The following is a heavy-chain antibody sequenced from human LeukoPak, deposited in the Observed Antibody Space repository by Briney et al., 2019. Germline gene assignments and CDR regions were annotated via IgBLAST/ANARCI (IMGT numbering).Heavy chain of an antibody. Sequence: GESLRLSCAASGFTFDDYGMSWVRQAPGKGLEWVSGINRIGGSTGYADSVKGRFTISRDNAKNSLYLQMNSLRAEDTALYYCARAYYYDSSGYYPYYYYGMDVWGQGTTVTVSS. J-gene: IGHJ6*02. D-gene: IGHD3-22*01. CDR2: INRIGGST. CDR1: GFTFDDYG. CDR3: ARAYYYDSSGYYPYYYYGMDV. V-gene: IGHV3-20*04.